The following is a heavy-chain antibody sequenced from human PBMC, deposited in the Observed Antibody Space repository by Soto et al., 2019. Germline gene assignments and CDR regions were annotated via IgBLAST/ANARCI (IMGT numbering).Heavy chain of an antibody. CDR2: IRSKANSYAT. D-gene: IGHD4-4*01. V-gene: IGHV3-73*02. J-gene: IGHJ6*02. CDR3: TRIIMTTVYQPTTQAQYYYYGMDV. Sequence: EVQLVESGGGLVQPGGSLKLSCAASGFTFSGSAMHWVRQASGKGLEWVGRIRSKANSYATAYAASVKGRFTISRDDSKNTAYLQMNSLKTEDTAVYYCTRIIMTTVYQPTTQAQYYYYGMDVWGQGTTVTVSS. CDR1: GFTFSGSA.